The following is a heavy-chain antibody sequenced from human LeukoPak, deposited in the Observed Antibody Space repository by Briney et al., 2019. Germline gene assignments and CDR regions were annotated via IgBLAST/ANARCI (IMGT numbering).Heavy chain of an antibody. J-gene: IGHJ5*02. CDR3: ARERRYYYDSSGYYNWFDP. Sequence: SETLSLTCAVYGGSFSGYYWSWIRQPPGKGLEWIGEINHSGSTNYNPSLKSRVTISVDTSKNQFSLKLSSVTAADTAVYYCARERRYYYDSSGYYNWFDPWGQGTLVTVSS. D-gene: IGHD3-22*01. CDR1: GGSFSGYY. V-gene: IGHV4-34*01. CDR2: INHSGST.